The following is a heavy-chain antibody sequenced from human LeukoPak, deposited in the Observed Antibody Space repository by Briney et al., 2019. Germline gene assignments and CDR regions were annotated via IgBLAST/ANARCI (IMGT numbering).Heavy chain of an antibody. CDR3: ARENYGDYQNFDY. CDR2: ISAYNGNT. D-gene: IGHD4-17*01. V-gene: IGHV1-18*01. CDR1: GYTFTSYG. Sequence: ASVTVSCTASGYTFTSYGISWVRQAPGQGLEWMGWISAYNGNTNYAQKLQGRFTMTTDTSTSTAYMELRSLRSDDTAVYYCARENYGDYQNFDYWGQGTLVTVSS. J-gene: IGHJ4*02.